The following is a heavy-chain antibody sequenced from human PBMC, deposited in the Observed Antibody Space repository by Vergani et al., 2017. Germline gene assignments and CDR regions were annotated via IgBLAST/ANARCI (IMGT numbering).Heavy chain of an antibody. CDR1: GYTFTSYG. J-gene: IGHJ4*02. D-gene: IGHD5-18*01. V-gene: IGHV1-18*01. CDR3: AVVVGTAMDSSYFDY. Sequence: QVQLVQSGAEVKKPGASVKVSCKASGYTFTSYGISWVRQAPGHGLEWMGWSSAYNGNTNYAQKLQGRVTMTTDTSTSTAYMELRSLRSDDTAVYDCAVVVGTAMDSSYFDYWGQGTLVTVSS. CDR2: SSAYNGNT.